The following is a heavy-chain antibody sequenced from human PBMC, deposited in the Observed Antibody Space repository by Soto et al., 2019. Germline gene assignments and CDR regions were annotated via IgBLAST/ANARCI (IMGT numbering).Heavy chain of an antibody. CDR2: TYSGGSS. D-gene: IGHD3-10*01. Sequence: QLVESGGDLIQPGGSLRLSCAASGFTVSSNYMNWVRQAPGKGLQWVSVTYSGGSSYYVDSVKGRFTISRDSSQNTLYLQMNSLIAEDTAVYYCARGMVRGGMDVWGQGTTVTVSS. V-gene: IGHV3-53*01. CDR1: GFTVSSNY. CDR3: ARGMVRGGMDV. J-gene: IGHJ6*02.